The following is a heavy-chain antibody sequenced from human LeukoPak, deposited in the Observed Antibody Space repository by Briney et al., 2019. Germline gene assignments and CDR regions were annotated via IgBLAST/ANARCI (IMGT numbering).Heavy chain of an antibody. CDR1: GGSISSGGYY. J-gene: IGHJ4*02. CDR2: IYYSGST. Sequence: SSQTLSLTCTVSGGSISSGGYYWSWIRQHPGKGLEWIGYIYYSGSTYYNPSLKSRVTISVDTSKNQFSLKLSSVTAADTAVYYCARASSSSPDFDYWGQGTLVTVSS. CDR3: ARASSSSPDFDY. D-gene: IGHD6-13*01. V-gene: IGHV4-31*03.